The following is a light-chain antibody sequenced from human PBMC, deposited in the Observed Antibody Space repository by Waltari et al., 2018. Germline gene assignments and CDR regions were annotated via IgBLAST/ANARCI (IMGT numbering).Light chain of an antibody. V-gene: IGLV3-19*01. J-gene: IGLJ1*01. CDR3: ASRDTNGKRYV. Sequence: SSELTQDPAVSVALGQTVRITCHGDRLRGNYPGWFQQTPGQAPVLVIHAKNKRPSGVPDRFSGSTSGNTASLTITGAQADDEAVYFCASRDTNGKRYVFGTGTKVTVL. CDR1: RLRGNY. CDR2: AKN.